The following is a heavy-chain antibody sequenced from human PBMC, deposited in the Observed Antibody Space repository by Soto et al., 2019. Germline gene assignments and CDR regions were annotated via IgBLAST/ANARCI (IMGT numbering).Heavy chain of an antibody. D-gene: IGHD6-19*01. Sequence: GESLKISCKGSGYVFSNYWIGWVRQMPGKGLEWMGIIYPGDSDTTYSPSLQGQVSISADTSISTAYLQWTSLKASDTTMYYCARSRRGAYSSGWYSPSGYYNYGIDVWGQGTKVTVSS. CDR1: GYVFSNYW. V-gene: IGHV5-51*01. J-gene: IGHJ6*02. CDR3: ARSRRGAYSSGWYSPSGYYNYGIDV. CDR2: IYPGDSDT.